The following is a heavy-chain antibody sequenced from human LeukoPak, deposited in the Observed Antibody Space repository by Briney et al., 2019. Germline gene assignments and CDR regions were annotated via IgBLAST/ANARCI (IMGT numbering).Heavy chain of an antibody. V-gene: IGHV4-4*07. Sequence: SETLSLTCTVSGGSISSYYWSWIRQPAGKGLEWIGRIYYSGNTNYNPSLKSRVTMSVDTSKNQLSLKLVSVTAADTAVYYCARHYYGDYFFDHWGQGTLVTVSS. CDR2: IYYSGNT. D-gene: IGHD4-17*01. J-gene: IGHJ4*02. CDR3: ARHYYGDYFFDH. CDR1: GGSISSYY.